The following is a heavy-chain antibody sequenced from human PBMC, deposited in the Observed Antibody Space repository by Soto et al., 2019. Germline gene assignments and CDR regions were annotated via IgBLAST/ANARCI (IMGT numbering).Heavy chain of an antibody. CDR2: ISYDGSNK. J-gene: IGHJ4*02. CDR3: ARDRIFDGYNA. Sequence: QVQLVESGGGVVQPGRSLRLSCAASGFTFSSYAMHWVRQAPGKGLEWVAVISYDGSNKYYADSVKGRFTISRDNSKNTLYLQMNSLRAEDTAVYYCARDRIFDGYNAWGQGTLVTVSS. CDR1: GFTFSSYA. D-gene: IGHD5-12*01. V-gene: IGHV3-30-3*01.